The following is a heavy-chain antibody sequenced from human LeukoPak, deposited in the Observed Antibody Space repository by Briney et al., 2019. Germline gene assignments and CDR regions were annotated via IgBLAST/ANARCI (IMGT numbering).Heavy chain of an antibody. J-gene: IGHJ3*02. V-gene: IGHV4-39*02. D-gene: IGHD2-2*02. CDR1: GGSISSSNYY. CDR2: IYYSGST. CDR3: ARDAIAETTRGAFDI. Sequence: PSETLSLTCIVSGGSISSSNYYWGWIRQPPGKGLEWIGSIYYSGSTYYNPSLKSRVTISVDTSKNQFSLKLSSVTAADTAVYYCARDAIAETTRGAFDIWGQGTMVTVSS.